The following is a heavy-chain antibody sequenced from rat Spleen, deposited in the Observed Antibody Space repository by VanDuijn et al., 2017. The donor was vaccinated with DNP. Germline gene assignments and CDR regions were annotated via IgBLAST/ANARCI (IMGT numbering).Heavy chain of an antibody. D-gene: IGHD3-8*01. CDR3: TSNPHIRTAAPFDY. CDR2: IIYDGSSI. Sequence: EVQLVESGGGLVQPGRSLKLSCVASGFTFNNYWMTWIRQAPGKGLEWVSTIIYDGSSIYYRDSVKGRFSLSRDNAKSTLYLQVNSLRSEDTATYYCTSNPHIRTAAPFDYWGQGTLVTVSS. J-gene: IGHJ3*01. V-gene: IGHV5-31*01. CDR1: GFTFNNYW.